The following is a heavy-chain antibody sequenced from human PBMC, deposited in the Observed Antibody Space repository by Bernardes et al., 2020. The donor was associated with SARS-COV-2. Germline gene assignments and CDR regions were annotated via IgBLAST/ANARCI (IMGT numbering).Heavy chain of an antibody. V-gene: IGHV3-30*03. CDR3: ARDFRFGELFGDY. Sequence: GGSLRLSCAASGFTFSSYGMHWVRQAPGKGLEWVAVISYDGSNKYYADSVKGRFTISRDNSKNTLYLQMNSLRAEDTAVYYCARDFRFGELFGDYWGQGTLVTVSS. D-gene: IGHD3-10*01. CDR1: GFTFSSYG. CDR2: ISYDGSNK. J-gene: IGHJ4*02.